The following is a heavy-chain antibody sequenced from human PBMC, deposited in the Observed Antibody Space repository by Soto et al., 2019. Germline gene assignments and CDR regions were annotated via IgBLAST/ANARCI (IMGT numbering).Heavy chain of an antibody. J-gene: IGHJ4*02. CDR2: INHSGST. Sequence: LETLSLTCAVYGGSFSGYYLSWIRQPPGKGLEWIGEINHSGSTNYNPSLKSRVTISVDTSKNQFSLKLSSVTAADTAVYYCARGHIVVVPAAKVFDYWGQGTLVTVSS. CDR1: GGSFSGYY. CDR3: ARGHIVVVPAAKVFDY. D-gene: IGHD2-2*01. V-gene: IGHV4-34*01.